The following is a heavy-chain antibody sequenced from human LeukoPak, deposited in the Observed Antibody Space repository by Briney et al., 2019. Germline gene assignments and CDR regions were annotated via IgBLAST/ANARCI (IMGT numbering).Heavy chain of an antibody. V-gene: IGHV4-39*07. CDR2: INHGGST. CDR1: GGSINSSDYY. Sequence: SETLSLTCPVSGGSINSSDYYWGWIRQPPGKGLEWIGEINHGGSTNYNPSLKSRVTISVGTSKNQFSLKLSSVTAADTAVYYCARALPQYCSGGSCYVPYIRYSYGRYYFDYWGQGTLVTVSS. CDR3: ARALPQYCSGGSCYVPYIRYSYGRYYFDY. D-gene: IGHD2-15*01. J-gene: IGHJ4*02.